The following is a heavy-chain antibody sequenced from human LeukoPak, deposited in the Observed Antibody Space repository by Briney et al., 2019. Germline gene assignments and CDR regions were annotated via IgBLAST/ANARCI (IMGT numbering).Heavy chain of an antibody. CDR1: GFTFDDYA. J-gene: IGHJ2*01. Sequence: SGGSLRLSCAASGFTFDDYAMHWVRQAPGKGLEWVSGISWNSGSIGYADSVKGRFTISRDNAKNSLYLQMNSLRAEDTALYYCAKGTGDHWYFDLWGRGTLVTVSP. V-gene: IGHV3-9*01. D-gene: IGHD7-27*01. CDR2: ISWNSGSI. CDR3: AKGTGDHWYFDL.